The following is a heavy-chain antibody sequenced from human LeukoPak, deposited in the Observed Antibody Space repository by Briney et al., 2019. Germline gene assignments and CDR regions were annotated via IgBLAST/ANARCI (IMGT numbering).Heavy chain of an antibody. CDR2: IYYSGST. V-gene: IGHV4-39*07. CDR1: GGSISSSSYY. CDR3: ARGPSIFGVVNYFDY. J-gene: IGHJ4*02. Sequence: PSETLSLTCTVSGGSISSSSYYWGWIRQPPGMGLEWLGSIYYSGSTYYNPSLKSRVTISVDTSKNQFSLKLSSVTAAETAVYYCARGPSIFGVVNYFDYWGQGTLVTVSS. D-gene: IGHD3-3*01.